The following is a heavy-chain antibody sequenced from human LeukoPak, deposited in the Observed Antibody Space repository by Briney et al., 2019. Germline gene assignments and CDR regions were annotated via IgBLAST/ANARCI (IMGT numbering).Heavy chain of an antibody. CDR2: ISGPGGAT. CDR3: ARGYISPRMNWFDP. V-gene: IGHV3-23*01. J-gene: IGHJ5*02. Sequence: PGGSLRLSCAASGFTFSSSAMSWVRQAPGKGLEWVSAISGPGGATYYADSVKGRFTISRDNAKNSLYLQMNSLRAEDTAVYYCARGYISPRMNWFDPWGQGTLVTVSS. D-gene: IGHD3-16*02. CDR1: GFTFSSSA.